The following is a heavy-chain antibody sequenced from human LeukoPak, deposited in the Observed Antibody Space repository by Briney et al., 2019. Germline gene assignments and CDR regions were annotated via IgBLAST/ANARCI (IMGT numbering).Heavy chain of an antibody. CDR1: GDSVSSSPYY. V-gene: IGHV4-61*01. CDR3: ARYKFHNYFDP. J-gene: IGHJ5*02. Sequence: SETLSLTCSVSGDSVSSSPYYWGWIRQPPGTGLEWIGNTFSTSTLYNASLRSRVTIVVDTSKNQFSLKLTSATAADTAIYFCARYKFHNYFDPWGQGTPVVVSS. CDR2: TFSTST. D-gene: IGHD5-24*01.